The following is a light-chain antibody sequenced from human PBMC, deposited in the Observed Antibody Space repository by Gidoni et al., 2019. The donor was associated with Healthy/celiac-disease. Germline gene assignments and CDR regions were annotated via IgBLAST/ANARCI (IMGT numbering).Light chain of an antibody. Sequence: DIQLTQSPSFLSASVGDRVTITCRASQSISSYFNWYQQKPGKAPKLLIYAASSLQSGVPSRFSGSGSATAFTLPISSLQPADVATYYCQQSYSTPRTFGQGTKVEIK. CDR2: AAS. CDR1: QSISSY. J-gene: IGKJ1*01. CDR3: QQSYSTPRT. V-gene: IGKV1-39*01.